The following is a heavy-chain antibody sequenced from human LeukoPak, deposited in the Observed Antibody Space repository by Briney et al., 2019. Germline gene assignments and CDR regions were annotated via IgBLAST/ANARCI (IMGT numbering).Heavy chain of an antibody. Sequence: TGESLKISCKGSGFTFTKYWIGWVRQLHGKGLEWMGIMYLGDSETRYSPSFQGQVTISADKSISTVFLQWSSLEASDTAMYYCVRHEGSISGWPFDYWGQGTLVTVSS. D-gene: IGHD6-19*01. CDR1: GFTFTKYW. J-gene: IGHJ4*02. V-gene: IGHV5-51*01. CDR3: VRHEGSISGWPFDY. CDR2: MYLGDSET.